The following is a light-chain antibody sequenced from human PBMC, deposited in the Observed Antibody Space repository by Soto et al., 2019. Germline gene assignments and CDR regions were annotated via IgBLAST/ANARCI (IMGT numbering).Light chain of an antibody. V-gene: IGKV3D-15*01. CDR1: QSVRNK. CDR2: GIS. Sequence: EILMTQSPASLSVSPGDRATLACRASQSVRNKLAWYQQKAGQAPRLLISGISTRATGISARFSGSGSGTEFFLTINGLQSEDFAVYYCQQYNDWPGTFGQGTRVEIK. CDR3: QQYNDWPGT. J-gene: IGKJ1*01.